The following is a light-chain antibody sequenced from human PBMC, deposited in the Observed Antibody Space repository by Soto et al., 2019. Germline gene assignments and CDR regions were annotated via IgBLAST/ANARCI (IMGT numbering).Light chain of an antibody. CDR3: QQSYTAPLT. Sequence: DIQMTQSPSSLSASVGDRVTITCRASQYMSTYLAWYQQKPGKAPCLLIFASSLQSGVPPRFSGSGSGTDFTLTISSLQPEDFATSFCQQSYTAPLTFGGGTKVEL. V-gene: IGKV1-39*01. CDR1: QYMSTY. CDR2: AS. J-gene: IGKJ4*01.